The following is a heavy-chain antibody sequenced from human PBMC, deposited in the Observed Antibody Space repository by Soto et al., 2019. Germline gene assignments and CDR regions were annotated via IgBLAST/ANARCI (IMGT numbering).Heavy chain of an antibody. J-gene: IGHJ6*02. Sequence: GESLKISCKGSGFRFTGYWITWVRQMPGKGLEWMGVLYLSDSDTKYSPSVQGQVTISADKSTTTAYLQWSSLKASDTATYYCARTLEYSGNTNHYNGLEVWGQGTTVTGS. V-gene: IGHV5-51*01. D-gene: IGHD1-7*01. CDR2: LYLSDSDT. CDR3: ARTLEYSGNTNHYNGLEV. CDR1: GFRFTGYW.